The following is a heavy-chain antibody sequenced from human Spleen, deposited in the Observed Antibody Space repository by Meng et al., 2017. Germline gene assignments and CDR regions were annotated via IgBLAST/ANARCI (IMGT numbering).Heavy chain of an antibody. Sequence: EVPVVESGGGLVQPGGSLTLSCAASGFSLSGLWMHWVRQVPGQGLVWVSRMNEDGNTINYAGAVRGRFTISRDSARNTLYLQMNSLRAEDTAVYYCVRDFGGLSDSWGQGTLVTVSS. CDR2: MNEDGNTI. CDR1: GFSLSGLW. J-gene: IGHJ4*02. V-gene: IGHV3-74*01. D-gene: IGHD3-16*01. CDR3: VRDFGGLSDS.